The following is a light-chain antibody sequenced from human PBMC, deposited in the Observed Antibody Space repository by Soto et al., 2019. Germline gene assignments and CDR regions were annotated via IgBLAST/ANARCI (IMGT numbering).Light chain of an antibody. CDR1: QSISSN. CDR3: QQYNNWSSYT. Sequence: EIVMTQSPATLSVSPGERATLSCRASQSISSNLAWYLQKPGQAPRLLIYGASTRATGIPARFSGSGSGTEFTLNISSLQSEDFAVYYCQQYNNWSSYTFGQGTKLEIK. V-gene: IGKV3-15*01. J-gene: IGKJ2*01. CDR2: GAS.